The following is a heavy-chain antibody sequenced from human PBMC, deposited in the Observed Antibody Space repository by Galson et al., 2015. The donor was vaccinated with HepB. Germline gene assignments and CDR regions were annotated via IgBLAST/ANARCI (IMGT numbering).Heavy chain of an antibody. J-gene: IGHJ4*02. CDR3: ARGGGTLFGGVIQYYFDY. CDR2: ILPIFGST. V-gene: IGHV1-69*13. CDR1: GGSFSRNA. D-gene: IGHD3-3*01. Sequence: SVKVSCKASGGSFSRNAIRWVRQAPGQGLEWMGGILPIFGSTDYAQKFQGRVTITADESTSTAYMDLSSLRSEETAVYYCARGGGTLFGGVIQYYFDYWGQGTLVTVSS.